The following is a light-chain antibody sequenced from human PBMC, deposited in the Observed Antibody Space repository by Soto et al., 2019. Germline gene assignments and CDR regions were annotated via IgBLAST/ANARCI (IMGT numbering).Light chain of an antibody. CDR3: QQFNSYPQIT. CDR2: DAS. J-gene: IGKJ4*01. V-gene: IGKV1-13*02. CDR1: QGISSA. Sequence: AIQLTQSPSSLSASVGDRVTITCRASQGISSALAWYQQKPGKAPKLLIYDASSLESGVPSRFSGSGSGTDFTLTISSLQPEDCATYYCQQFNSYPQITFGGGTKVEIK.